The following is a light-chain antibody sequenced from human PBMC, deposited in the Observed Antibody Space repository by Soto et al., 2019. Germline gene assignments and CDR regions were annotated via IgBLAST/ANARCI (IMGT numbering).Light chain of an antibody. CDR2: AAS. CDR1: QGISSY. Sequence: DIQLTQSPSFLSASVGDRVTITCRASQGISSYLAWYQQKPGKAPNLLIYAASTLQSGVPSRFSGSGSGTDFTLTISSLQPDDFATYYCQQHNINPFSFGPRPKVDIK. V-gene: IGKV1-9*01. CDR3: QQHNINPFS. J-gene: IGKJ3*01.